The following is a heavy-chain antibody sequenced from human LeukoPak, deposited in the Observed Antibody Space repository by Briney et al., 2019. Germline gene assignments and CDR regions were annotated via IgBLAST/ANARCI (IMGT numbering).Heavy chain of an antibody. CDR2: IYYSGST. Sequence: PSETLSLTCTVSGGSISRHYWSWIRQPPGKGLEWIGYIYYSGSTSYNPSLKSRVTISVDTSKNQFSLKLSSVTAADTAVYYCARVERDDSSGWYRWFDPWGQGTLVTVSS. J-gene: IGHJ5*02. V-gene: IGHV4-59*11. D-gene: IGHD6-19*01. CDR1: GGSISRHY. CDR3: ARVERDDSSGWYRWFDP.